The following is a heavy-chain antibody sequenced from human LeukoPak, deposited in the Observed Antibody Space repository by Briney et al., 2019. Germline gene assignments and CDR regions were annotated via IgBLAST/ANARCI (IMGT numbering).Heavy chain of an antibody. Sequence: PGGSLRLSCAASGFTFSTYAINWVRQSPRKGLEWVSAISGSGGSTYYADSVKGRFTISRDNSKNTLYLQMNSLRAEDTAVYYCAKDTGGGSSWHDYWGQGTLVTVSS. CDR3: AKDTGGGSSWHDY. D-gene: IGHD6-13*01. J-gene: IGHJ4*02. V-gene: IGHV3-23*01. CDR2: ISGSGGST. CDR1: GFTFSTYA.